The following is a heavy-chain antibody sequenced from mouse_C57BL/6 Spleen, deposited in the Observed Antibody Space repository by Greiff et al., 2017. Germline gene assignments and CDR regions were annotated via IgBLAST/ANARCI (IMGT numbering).Heavy chain of an antibody. CDR2: ISSGSSNI. CDR3: ARRDYDYDDLDY. CDR1: GFTFSDYG. D-gene: IGHD2-4*01. V-gene: IGHV5-17*01. J-gene: IGHJ2*01. Sequence: EVQGVESGGGLVKPGGSLKLSCAASGFTFSDYGMHWVRQAPEKGLEWVAYISSGSSNIYYADTVKGRLPISSDNAKNTLFLQMTSLRSEDTAMYYCARRDYDYDDLDYWGQGTTLTVSS.